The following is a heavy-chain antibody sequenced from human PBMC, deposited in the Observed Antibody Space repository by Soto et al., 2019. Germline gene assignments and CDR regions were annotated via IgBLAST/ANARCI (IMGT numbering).Heavy chain of an antibody. D-gene: IGHD3-22*01. V-gene: IGHV3-21*01. Sequence: PGGSLRLSCAASGFTFSSYSMNWVRQAPGKGLEWVSSISSSSSYIYYADSVKGRITISRDNAKNSLYQQMNSLRDEDKAVFYCATTMIVVSFKDYFDYWGQGTLVTVSS. CDR2: ISSSSSYI. CDR3: ATTMIVVSFKDYFDY. J-gene: IGHJ4*02. CDR1: GFTFSSYS.